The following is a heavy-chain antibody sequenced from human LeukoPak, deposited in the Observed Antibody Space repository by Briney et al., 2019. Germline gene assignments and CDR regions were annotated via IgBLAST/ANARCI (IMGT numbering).Heavy chain of an antibody. CDR1: GYTFTDYY. D-gene: IGHD2-15*01. J-gene: IGHJ4*02. V-gene: IGHV1-2*02. CDR3: AYGYCSGGSCYSGVY. CDR2: INPNNGGT. Sequence: GASVKVSCKASGYTFTDYYMHWVRQAPGQGLEWMGWINPNNGGTNYAQKFQGRVTMTRDTSISTAYMELSRLRSDDTAVYYCAYGYCSGGSCYSGVYWGQGTLVTVSS.